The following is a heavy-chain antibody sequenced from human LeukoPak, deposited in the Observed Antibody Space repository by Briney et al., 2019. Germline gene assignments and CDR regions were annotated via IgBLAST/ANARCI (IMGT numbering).Heavy chain of an antibody. V-gene: IGHV1-2*02. Sequence: ASVKVSCKASGYTFTGYYMHWVRQAPGQGREWMGWINPNSGGTNYAQKFQGRVTMTRDTSISTAYMELSRLRSDDTAVYYCARGGLPLGYCSSTSCYTLGSDYWGQGTLVTVSS. J-gene: IGHJ4*02. CDR3: ARGGLPLGYCSSTSCYTLGSDY. D-gene: IGHD2-2*02. CDR1: GYTFTGYY. CDR2: INPNSGGT.